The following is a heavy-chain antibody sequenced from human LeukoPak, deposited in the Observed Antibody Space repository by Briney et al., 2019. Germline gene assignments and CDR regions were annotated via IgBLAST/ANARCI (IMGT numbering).Heavy chain of an antibody. D-gene: IGHD2-2*01. Sequence: SETLSLTCAVSDYSIRNNYYWAWIRQSPGKGLEWIGGVHHSGSTYYNPSLKSRVTMSVDTSKNQFSLKLSSVAAADTAVYYCATVHPSRYYYYMDVWGKGTTVTVSS. J-gene: IGHJ6*03. CDR3: ATVHPSRYYYYMDV. CDR1: DYSIRNNYY. CDR2: VHHSGST. V-gene: IGHV4-38-2*01.